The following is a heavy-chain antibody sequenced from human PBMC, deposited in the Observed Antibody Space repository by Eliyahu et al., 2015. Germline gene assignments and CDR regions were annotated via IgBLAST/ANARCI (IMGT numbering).Heavy chain of an antibody. Sequence: EVQLLESGGGLVQPGGSLRLSCAASGFTFSRYXMSWVRQAPGKGLEGVSAISGSGGSTYYADSVKGRFTISRDNSKNTLYLQMNSLRAEDTAVYYCAKVHEPYDILTGYQYYFDYWGQGTLVTVSS. CDR1: GFTFSRYX. V-gene: IGHV3-23*01. CDR3: AKVHEPYDILTGYQYYFDY. D-gene: IGHD3-9*01. CDR2: ISGSGGST. J-gene: IGHJ4*02.